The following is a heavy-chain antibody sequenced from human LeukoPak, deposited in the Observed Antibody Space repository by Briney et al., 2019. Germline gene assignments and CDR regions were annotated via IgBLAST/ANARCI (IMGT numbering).Heavy chain of an antibody. V-gene: IGHV1-2*02. D-gene: IGHD1-26*01. CDR2: INPNSGGT. CDR3: ARGPFGMELRYNWFDP. CDR1: GYTFTGYY. J-gene: IGHJ5*02. Sequence: ASVKVSCKVSGYTFTGYYMRWVRQAPGQGLEWMGWINPNSGGTNYAQKSQGRVTMTRDTSISTAYMELSRLRSDDTAVYYCARGPFGMELRYNWFDPWGQGTLVTVSS.